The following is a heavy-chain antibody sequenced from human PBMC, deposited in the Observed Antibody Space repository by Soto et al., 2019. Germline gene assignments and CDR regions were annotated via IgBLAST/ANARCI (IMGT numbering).Heavy chain of an antibody. Sequence: GGSLRLSSAASGFTFSSYGMHWVRQAPGKGLEWVAAIWYDGSNKYYADSVKGRFTISRDNSKNTLYLQMNSLRAEDTAVYYCARAGFVVVPAAIGPSVFDYWGQGTLVTVSS. J-gene: IGHJ4*02. CDR2: IWYDGSNK. CDR1: GFTFSSYG. V-gene: IGHV3-33*01. CDR3: ARAGFVVVPAAIGPSVFDY. D-gene: IGHD2-2*02.